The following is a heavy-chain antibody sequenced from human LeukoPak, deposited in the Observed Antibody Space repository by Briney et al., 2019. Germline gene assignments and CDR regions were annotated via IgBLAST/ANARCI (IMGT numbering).Heavy chain of an antibody. V-gene: IGHV3-48*03. CDR3: AREGEQLLGNFDY. J-gene: IGHJ4*02. D-gene: IGHD1/OR15-1a*01. Sequence: GGSLRLSCAASGFTFSSYEMNWVRQAPGKGLEWVSYISSSGSTIYYADSVKGRFTISRDIAKNSVYLQMDSLRAEDTAVYYCAREGEQLLGNFDYWGQGTLVTVSS. CDR2: ISSSGSTI. CDR1: GFTFSSYE.